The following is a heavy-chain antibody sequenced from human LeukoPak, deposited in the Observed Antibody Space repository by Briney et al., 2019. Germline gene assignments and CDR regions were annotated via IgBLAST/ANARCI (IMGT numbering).Heavy chain of an antibody. D-gene: IGHD3-22*01. V-gene: IGHV4-4*09. Sequence: PSETLSLTCTVSGVSMSAYQWSWVRQSPEKGLEWIGCINTKGETSYNPSLKSRVTTSVDTSKSQFSLRLTSVTAADTAVYYCARDMYYYDSSGPNHWYFDLWGRGTLVTVSS. J-gene: IGHJ2*01. CDR1: GVSMSAYQ. CDR2: INTKGET. CDR3: ARDMYYYDSSGPNHWYFDL.